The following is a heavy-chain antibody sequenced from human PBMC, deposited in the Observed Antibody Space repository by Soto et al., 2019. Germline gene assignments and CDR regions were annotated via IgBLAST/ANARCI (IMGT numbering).Heavy chain of an antibody. D-gene: IGHD3-10*01. V-gene: IGHV4-34*01. CDR1: GGSFSGYY. CDR3: ARMSVTMVRGVLENYYYGMDV. CDR2: INHSGST. J-gene: IGHJ6*02. Sequence: PSETLSLTCAVYGGSFSGYYWSWIRQPPGKGLEWIGEINHSGSTNYNPSLKSRVTISVDTSKNQFSLKLSSVTAADTAVYYCARMSVTMVRGVLENYYYGMDVWGQGTTVTVS.